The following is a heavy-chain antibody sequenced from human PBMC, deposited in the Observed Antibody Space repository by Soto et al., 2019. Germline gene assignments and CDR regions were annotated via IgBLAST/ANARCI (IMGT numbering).Heavy chain of an antibody. D-gene: IGHD2-15*01. V-gene: IGHV2-5*02. CDR2: IYWDDDN. Sequence: QITLKESGPTLVKPTQTLTLTCTFSGFSVSTSGVGVAWIRQPPGKALEWLALIYWDDDNRYSTFLQSRVTITKDTSKNQVVLTMTNMDPVDTATYYCAHKGGRGAAMDVWGQGTTVTVSS. J-gene: IGHJ6*02. CDR1: GFSVSTSGVG. CDR3: AHKGGRGAAMDV.